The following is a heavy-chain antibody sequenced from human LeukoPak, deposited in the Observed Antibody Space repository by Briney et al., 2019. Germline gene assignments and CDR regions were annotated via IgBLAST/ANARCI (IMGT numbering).Heavy chain of an antibody. Sequence: GASVKVSCKASGYTFPGFGISWVRQAPGQGLEWMGWISAYNGHTNYAQNIQGRVTMTTDTSTSTAYMELTSLRSDDTAVYFCARDQVVGATAGTFDYWGQGTLVTVSS. CDR1: GYTFPGFG. CDR3: ARDQVVGATAGTFDY. D-gene: IGHD1-26*01. J-gene: IGHJ4*02. CDR2: ISAYNGHT. V-gene: IGHV1-18*01.